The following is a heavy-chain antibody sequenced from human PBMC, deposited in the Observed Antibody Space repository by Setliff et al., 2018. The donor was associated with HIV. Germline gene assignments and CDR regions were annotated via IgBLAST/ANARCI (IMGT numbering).Heavy chain of an antibody. CDR2: IYYSGST. D-gene: IGHD3-10*01. CDR1: GGSVSSTSNH. CDR3: ARRDWLPLGGLDY. V-gene: IGHV4-39*01. J-gene: IGHJ4*02. Sequence: SETLSLTCSVSGGSVSSTSNHWGWIRQPPGKGLEWIGSIYYSGSTYYNPSLKSRVTISADTSRNQFSLRLTSVTAADTAVYYCARRDWLPLGGLDYWGQGTLVTVSS.